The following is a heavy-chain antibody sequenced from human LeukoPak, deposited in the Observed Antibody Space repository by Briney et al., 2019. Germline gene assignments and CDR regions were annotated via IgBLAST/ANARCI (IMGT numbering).Heavy chain of an antibody. J-gene: IGHJ6*03. V-gene: IGHV4-38-2*02. D-gene: IGHD5-24*01. CDR1: GYSISSSYY. CDR2: IYYSGST. Sequence: SETLSLTCTVSGYSISSSYYWGWIRQPPGKGLEGIGSIYYSGSTYYNPSLKSRVTISVDTSKNQFSLKLSSVTAADTAVYYCAKDSGGGRWLQFYYYYYYYMDVWGKGTTVTISS. CDR3: AKDSGGGRWLQFYYYYYYYMDV.